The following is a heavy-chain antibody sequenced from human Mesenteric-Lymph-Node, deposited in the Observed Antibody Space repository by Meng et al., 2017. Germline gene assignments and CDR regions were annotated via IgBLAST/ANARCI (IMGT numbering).Heavy chain of an antibody. D-gene: IGHD1-14*01. J-gene: IGHJ4*02. V-gene: IGHV3-33*01. Sequence: QVELVEAGGGVVQPGRSLRLSCAASGFTFSSYGMHWVRQAPGKGLEWVAVIWYDGSNKYYADSVKGRFTISRDNSKNTLYLQMNSLRAEDTAVYYCARELNRDYFDYWGQGTLVTVSS. CDR3: ARELNRDYFDY. CDR1: GFTFSSYG. CDR2: IWYDGSNK.